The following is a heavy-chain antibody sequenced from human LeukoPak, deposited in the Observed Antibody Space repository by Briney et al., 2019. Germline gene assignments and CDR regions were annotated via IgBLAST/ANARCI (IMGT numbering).Heavy chain of an antibody. Sequence: GGSLRLSCAASPGFTFSDYWMNWVRQAPGKGLEWVATISQDGREKLYVDSVKGRFTISRDNAKSSLYLQINSLRAEDTAVYYSVGGIGWQPDYWGQGTLVTVSS. D-gene: IGHD6-19*01. CDR1: PGFTFSDYW. V-gene: IGHV3-7*03. CDR3: VGGIGWQPDY. CDR2: ISQDGREK. J-gene: IGHJ4*02.